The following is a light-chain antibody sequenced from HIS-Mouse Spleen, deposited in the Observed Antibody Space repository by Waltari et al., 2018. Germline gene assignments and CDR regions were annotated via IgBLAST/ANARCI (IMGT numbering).Light chain of an antibody. CDR1: VLAKKY. CDR3: YSAADNNVV. CDR2: KDS. J-gene: IGLJ2*01. V-gene: IGLV3-27*01. Sequence: SYELTQPSSVSVSPGQTARITCSGDVLAKKYARWFQQKPGQAPVLVIYKDSEGPAGIPGRFSGSSSGTTVTLTISGAQVEDEADYYCYSAADNNVVFGGGTKLTVL.